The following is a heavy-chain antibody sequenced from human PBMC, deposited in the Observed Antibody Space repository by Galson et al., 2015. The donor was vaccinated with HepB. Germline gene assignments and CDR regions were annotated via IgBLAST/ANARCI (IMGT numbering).Heavy chain of an antibody. CDR1: GFTFSDYY. CDR2: SRNKANSYTT. J-gene: IGHJ4*02. V-gene: IGHV3-72*01. CDR3: ARAARSGYYAGDH. Sequence: SLRLSCAASGFTFSDYYMDWVRQAPGKGLEWVGRSRNKANSYTTEYAASVKGRFTISRDDSKNSLFLQMNSLKTEDTAVYYCARAARSGYYAGDHWGQGTLVTVSS. D-gene: IGHD3-22*01.